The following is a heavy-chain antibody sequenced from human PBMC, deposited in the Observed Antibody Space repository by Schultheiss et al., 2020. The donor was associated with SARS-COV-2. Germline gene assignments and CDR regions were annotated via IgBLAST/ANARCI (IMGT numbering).Heavy chain of an antibody. CDR3: ARQISMDSSGYRRNDAFDI. CDR1: GGSFSGYY. V-gene: IGHV4-34*01. CDR2: IYHSGST. D-gene: IGHD3-22*01. Sequence: SQTLSLTCAVYGGSFSGYYWSWIRQPPGKGLEWIGEIYHSGSTNYNPSLKSRVTISVDKSKNQFSLKLSSVTAADTAVYYCARQISMDSSGYRRNDAFDIWGQGTMVTVSS. J-gene: IGHJ3*02.